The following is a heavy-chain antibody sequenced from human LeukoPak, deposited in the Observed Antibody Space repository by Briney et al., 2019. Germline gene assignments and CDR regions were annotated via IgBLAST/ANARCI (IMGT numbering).Heavy chain of an antibody. CDR1: GFTFTTYW. CDR2: IKQDGGEK. Sequence: GRSLRLSCAASGFTFTTYWMNWVRQAPGRGLEWVANIKQDGGEKHYVDSVKGRFTLSRDNAENSLDLQMDSLRAEDAAVYYCARAPTVDTASIWYFDLWGRGTLVSVSS. J-gene: IGHJ2*01. D-gene: IGHD5-18*01. V-gene: IGHV3-7*04. CDR3: ARAPTVDTASIWYFDL.